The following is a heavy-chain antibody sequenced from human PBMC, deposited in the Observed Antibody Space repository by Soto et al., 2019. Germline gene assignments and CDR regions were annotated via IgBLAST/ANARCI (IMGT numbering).Heavy chain of an antibody. V-gene: IGHV3-30-3*01. CDR3: ARGSYYYSGGYFDC. J-gene: IGHJ4*02. CDR1: GFPFRNYA. Sequence: GGSLRLSCAASGFPFRNYAMHWVRQAPGKGLEWVAVISYDGSKKYYTDSEKGRFTISRDNPRNTLYLLMNSLRAEDTAVYYCARGSYYYSGGYFDCWGQGT. D-gene: IGHD3-10*01. CDR2: ISYDGSKK.